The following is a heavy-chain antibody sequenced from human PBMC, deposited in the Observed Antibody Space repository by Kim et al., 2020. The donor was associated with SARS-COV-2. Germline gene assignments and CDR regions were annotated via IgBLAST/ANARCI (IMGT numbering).Heavy chain of an antibody. V-gene: IGHV4-59*01. CDR2: IFYSGST. J-gene: IGHJ4*02. CDR1: SDSMSSYY. CDR3: ARSEGRASWHQFDY. Sequence: SETLSLTCTVSSDSMSSYYWSWIRQLPGKGLEWIGYIFYSGSTNYNPSLKSRVTISWDTSRNQFTLDLTSVIDADTAVYYCARSEGRASWHQFDYWGKG.